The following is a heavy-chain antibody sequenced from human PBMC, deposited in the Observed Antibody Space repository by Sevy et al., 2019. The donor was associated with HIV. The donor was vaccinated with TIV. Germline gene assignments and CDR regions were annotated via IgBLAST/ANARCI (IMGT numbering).Heavy chain of an antibody. CDR3: AREGGTRPQHY. CDR2: LSFGCGKI. D-gene: IGHD2-8*01. V-gene: IGHV3-23*01. J-gene: IGHJ4*02. CDR1: GFAFYEYS. Sequence: GGSLRLSCAASGFAFYEYSMSWIRQAPGKGLEWVATLSFGCGKINYADSVKGRFTISRDNSKNSFYLQMDNLRFKDTALYSCAREGGTRPQHYCVQGTRGTGSS.